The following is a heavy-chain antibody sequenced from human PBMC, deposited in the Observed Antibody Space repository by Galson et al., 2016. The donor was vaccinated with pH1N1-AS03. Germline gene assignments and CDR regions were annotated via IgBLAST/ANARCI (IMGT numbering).Heavy chain of an antibody. Sequence: SLRLSCAASGFTFTNYSMNWVRQAPGQGLEWVSSISSGTSYIYYGDSVKGRFTISRDNVKNSLYLQMTSLRAEDTAVYYCSRGDYCSSTSCFWPPLYGMDVWGQGTTVTVSS. CDR2: ISSGTSYI. V-gene: IGHV3-21*01. D-gene: IGHD2-2*01. J-gene: IGHJ6*02. CDR3: SRGDYCSSTSCFWPPLYGMDV. CDR1: GFTFTNYS.